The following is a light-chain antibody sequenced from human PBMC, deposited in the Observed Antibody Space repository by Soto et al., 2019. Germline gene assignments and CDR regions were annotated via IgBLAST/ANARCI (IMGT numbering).Light chain of an antibody. V-gene: IGKV3-15*01. CDR1: QSFYSK. CDR3: QQYQSWPLT. J-gene: IGKJ4*01. Sequence: PGERATLSCRASQSFYSKLAGYQQKPGQTPRLLIYESSTRDTGIPARFSGGGSWTEFTLNIISLQSEDFADYFCQQYQSWPLTFGGGTQVEIK. CDR2: ESS.